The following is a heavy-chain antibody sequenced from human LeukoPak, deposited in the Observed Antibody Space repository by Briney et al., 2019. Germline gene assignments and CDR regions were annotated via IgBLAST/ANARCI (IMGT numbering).Heavy chain of an antibody. V-gene: IGHV4-34*01. CDR2: INHSGST. D-gene: IGHD3-9*01. Sequence: SETLSLTCAVHGGSFSGYYWSWIRQPPGKGLEWIGEINHSGSTNYNPSLKSRVTISVDTSKNQFSLKLSSVTAADTAVYYCAREEAYYDILAAYGMDVWGQGTTVTVSS. J-gene: IGHJ6*02. CDR3: AREEAYYDILAAYGMDV. CDR1: GGSFSGYY.